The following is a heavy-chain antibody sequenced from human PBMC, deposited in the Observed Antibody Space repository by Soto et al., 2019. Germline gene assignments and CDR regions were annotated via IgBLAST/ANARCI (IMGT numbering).Heavy chain of an antibody. V-gene: IGHV1-24*01. J-gene: IGHJ4*02. CDR3: AAGGTRWLHSPFDY. Sequence: QVQLLQSGAEVKKPGASVKVSCKVSGHTLTELSMHWVRQPPGRGHEWMGGFYPEDGETTFEQKFQGRVSMTEDTSTDSTYMELTSLRSEDTAVYYCAAGGTRWLHSPFDYWGQGTLVTISS. D-gene: IGHD1-1*01. CDR2: FYPEDGET. CDR1: GHTLTELS.